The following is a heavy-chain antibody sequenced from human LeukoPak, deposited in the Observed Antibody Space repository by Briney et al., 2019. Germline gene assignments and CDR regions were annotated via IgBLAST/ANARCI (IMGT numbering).Heavy chain of an antibody. CDR3: AKGGKWDVTPFDY. D-gene: IGHD1-26*01. Sequence: GGSLRLSCAASGFTFTSYSMNWVRQAPGKGLEWVSTISGGGGSTYYADSVRGRFTISRDNSKNTLYLQVNSLRAEDTAVYYCAKGGKWDVTPFDYWGQGTLVTVSS. CDR2: ISGGGGST. J-gene: IGHJ4*02. V-gene: IGHV3-23*01. CDR1: GFTFTSYS.